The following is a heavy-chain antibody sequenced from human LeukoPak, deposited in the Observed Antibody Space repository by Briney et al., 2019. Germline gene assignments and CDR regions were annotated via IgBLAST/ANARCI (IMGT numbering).Heavy chain of an antibody. CDR3: AKEYSSSPAGY. V-gene: IGHV3-30*18. CDR1: GFTFSSYG. D-gene: IGHD6-6*01. J-gene: IGHJ4*02. CDR2: ISYDGSNK. Sequence: GGSLRLSCAASGFTFSSYGMHWVRQAPGKGLEWVAVISYDGSNKYYADSVKGRFTISRDNPKNTLYLQMNSLRAEDTAVYYCAKEYSSSPAGYWGQGTLVTVSS.